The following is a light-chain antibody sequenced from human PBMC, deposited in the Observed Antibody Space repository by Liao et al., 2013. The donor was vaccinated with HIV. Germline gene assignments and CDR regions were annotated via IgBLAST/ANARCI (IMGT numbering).Light chain of an antibody. CDR3: QVWDSSSDHPNWV. J-gene: IGLJ3*02. CDR1: NIGSKS. Sequence: SYELTQPPSVSVAPGKTARITCGGNNIGSKSVHWYQQKPGQAPVLLISYDTDRHSGTPARFSGSNSGNTATLTISRVEAGDEADYYCQVWDSSSDHPNWVFGGGTKLTVL. V-gene: IGLV3-21*01. CDR2: YDT.